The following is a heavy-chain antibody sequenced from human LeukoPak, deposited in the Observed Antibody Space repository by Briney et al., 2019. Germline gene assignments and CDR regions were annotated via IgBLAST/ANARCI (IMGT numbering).Heavy chain of an antibody. Sequence: SVTVSCKASVYTFTYRYLHWVRPPPGQGLEGMGWISAYNGNTNYAQKLQGRVTMTTDTSTSTAYMELRSLRSDDTAVYYCARDLRAVAADDAFDIWGQGTMVTVSS. D-gene: IGHD6-19*01. V-gene: IGHV1-18*04. CDR2: ISAYNGNT. CDR3: ARDLRAVAADDAFDI. CDR1: VYTFTYRY. J-gene: IGHJ3*02.